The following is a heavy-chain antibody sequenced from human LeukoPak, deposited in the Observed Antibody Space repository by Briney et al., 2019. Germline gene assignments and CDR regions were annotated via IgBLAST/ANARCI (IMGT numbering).Heavy chain of an antibody. V-gene: IGHV4-38-2*02. CDR2: IYHSGST. CDR3: ARGSRYPSGWFDP. Sequence: SETLSLTCTVSGYSISSAYYWGWIRQPPGKGREWIGSIYHSGSTFYNPSLKSRVTISVDTSKNQFSLKLSSVTAADTAVYYCARGSRYPSGWFDPWGQGTLVTVSS. D-gene: IGHD6-19*01. CDR1: GYSISSAYY. J-gene: IGHJ5*02.